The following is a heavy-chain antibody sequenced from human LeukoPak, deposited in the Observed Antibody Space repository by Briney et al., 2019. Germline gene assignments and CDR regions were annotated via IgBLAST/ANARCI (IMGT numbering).Heavy chain of an antibody. CDR1: GFSLNASGVG. Sequence: SGATLVKPTQTLTLTCTFSGFSLNASGVGVSWIRRSPGKALEGHALIYWNDDKRYSPSLKSRLTITKDTSKNQLVLTMTNMDPVDTATYYCAHKNSSSSRSRFDYWGQGTLVTVSS. CDR3: AHKNSSSSRSRFDY. J-gene: IGHJ4*02. CDR2: IYWNDDK. D-gene: IGHD6-6*01. V-gene: IGHV2-5*01.